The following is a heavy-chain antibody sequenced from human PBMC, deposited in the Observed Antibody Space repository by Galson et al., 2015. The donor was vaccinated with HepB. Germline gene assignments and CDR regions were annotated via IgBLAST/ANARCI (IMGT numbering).Heavy chain of an antibody. CDR2: ISAYNGNT. D-gene: IGHD3-3*01. Sequence: SVKVSCKASGYTFTSYGISWVRQAPGQGLEWMGWISAYNGNTNYAQKLQGRVTMTTDTSTSTAYMELRSLRSDDTAVYYCAREYDFWSGYYTGAFEIWGQGTMVTVSS. CDR1: GYTFTSYG. CDR3: AREYDFWSGYYTGAFEI. J-gene: IGHJ3*02. V-gene: IGHV1-18*04.